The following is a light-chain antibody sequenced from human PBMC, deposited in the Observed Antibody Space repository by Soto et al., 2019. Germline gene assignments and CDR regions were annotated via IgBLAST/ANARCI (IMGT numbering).Light chain of an antibody. Sequence: ALTQPPSASGSPGQSVTISCTGTSSDVGGYNYVSWYQQHPGKAPKLMIYEVSKRPSGVPDRFSGSKSGNTASLTVSGLQAADEADYFCSSYAGNKNVVFGGGTQLTVL. V-gene: IGLV2-8*01. CDR3: SSYAGNKNVV. J-gene: IGLJ2*01. CDR2: EVS. CDR1: SSDVGGYNY.